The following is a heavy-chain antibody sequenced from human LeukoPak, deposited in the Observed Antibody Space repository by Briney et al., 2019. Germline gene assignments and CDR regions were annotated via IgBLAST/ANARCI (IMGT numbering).Heavy chain of an antibody. Sequence: ASVKVSCKASGGTFSSYAISWVRQAPGQGLEWMGRIIPILGIANYAQKFQGRVTITTDESTSTAYMELSSLRSDDTAVYYCARHGGITIFGAAQPGGAFDIWGQGTVVTVSS. J-gene: IGHJ3*02. CDR2: IIPILGIA. CDR3: ARHGGITIFGAAQPGGAFDI. D-gene: IGHD3-3*01. V-gene: IGHV1-69*04. CDR1: GGTFSSYA.